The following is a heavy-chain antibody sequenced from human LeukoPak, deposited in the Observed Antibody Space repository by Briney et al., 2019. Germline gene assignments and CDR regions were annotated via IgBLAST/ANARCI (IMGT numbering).Heavy chain of an antibody. J-gene: IGHJ4*02. V-gene: IGHV1-18*01. CDR2: ISAYNGNT. Sequence: GWISAYNGNTNYAQKLQGRVTMTTDTSTSTAYMELRSLRSDDTAVYYCARVDSSGYYSLDYWGQGTLVTVSS. D-gene: IGHD3-22*01. CDR3: ARVDSSGYYSLDY.